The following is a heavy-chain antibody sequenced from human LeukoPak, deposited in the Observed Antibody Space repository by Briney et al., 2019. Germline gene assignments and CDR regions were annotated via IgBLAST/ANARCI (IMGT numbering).Heavy chain of an antibody. CDR2: IYYSGST. Sequence: SETLSLTCTVSGGSISSSSYYWGWIRQPPGKGLEWIGSIYYSGSTYYNPSLKSRVTISVDTSKNQFSLKLSSVTAADTAVYYCARDHRRYSSSWYTYPWGQGTLVTVSS. V-gene: IGHV4-39*07. CDR3: ARDHRRYSSSWYTYP. CDR1: GGSISSSSYY. J-gene: IGHJ5*02. D-gene: IGHD6-13*01.